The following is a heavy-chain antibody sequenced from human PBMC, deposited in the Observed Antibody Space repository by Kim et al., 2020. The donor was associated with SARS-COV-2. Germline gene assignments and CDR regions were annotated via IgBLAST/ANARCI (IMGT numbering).Heavy chain of an antibody. J-gene: IGHJ3*02. CDR2: IYYSGST. Sequence: SETLSLTCTVSGGSISSYYWSWIRQPPGKGLEWIGYIYYSGSTNYNPSLKSRVTISVDTSKNQFSLKLSSVTAADTAVYYCARRAVVTANIWAFDIWGQGTMVTVSS. V-gene: IGHV4-59*13. CDR1: GGSISSYY. D-gene: IGHD2-21*02. CDR3: ARRAVVTANIWAFDI.